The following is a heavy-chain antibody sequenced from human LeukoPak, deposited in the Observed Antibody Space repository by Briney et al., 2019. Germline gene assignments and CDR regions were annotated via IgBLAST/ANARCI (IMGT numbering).Heavy chain of an antibody. Sequence: GGSLRLSCAASGFTFSSYSMNWVRQAPGKGLEWVSSISSSSSYIYYADSVKGRFTISRDNSKNTLYLQMNSLRAEDTAVYYCARGFYQITTGYWGQGTLVTVSS. CDR1: GFTFSSYS. CDR2: ISSSSSYI. D-gene: IGHD3-22*01. J-gene: IGHJ4*02. CDR3: ARGFYQITTGY. V-gene: IGHV3-21*01.